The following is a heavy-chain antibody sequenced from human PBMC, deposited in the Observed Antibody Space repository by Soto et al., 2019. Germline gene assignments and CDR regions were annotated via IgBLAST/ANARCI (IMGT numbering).Heavy chain of an antibody. V-gene: IGHV4-31*03. CDR1: GGSISSGGYY. D-gene: IGHD3-22*01. CDR3: AREDPLTTNFDY. J-gene: IGHJ4*02. Sequence: TLSLTCTVSGGSISSGGYYWSWIRQHPGKGLEWIGYIYYSGSTYYNPSLKSRVTISVDTSKNQFSLKLSSVTAADTAVYYCAREDPLTTNFDYWGQGTLVTVSS. CDR2: IYYSGST.